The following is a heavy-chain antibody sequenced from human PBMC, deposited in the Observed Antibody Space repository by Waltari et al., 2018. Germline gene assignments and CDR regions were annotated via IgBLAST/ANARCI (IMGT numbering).Heavy chain of an antibody. V-gene: IGHV3-49*03. CDR1: GFTFGDYA. CDR2: IRSKAYGGTT. CDR3: TREGGWELGGIDY. Sequence: EVQLVESGGGLVQPGRSLRLSCTASGFTFGDYAMSWFRQAPGKGLEWVGFIRSKAYGGTTEYAASVKGRFTISRDDSKSIAYLQMNSLKTEDTAVYYCTREGGWELGGIDYWGQGTLVTVSS. D-gene: IGHD1-26*01. J-gene: IGHJ4*02.